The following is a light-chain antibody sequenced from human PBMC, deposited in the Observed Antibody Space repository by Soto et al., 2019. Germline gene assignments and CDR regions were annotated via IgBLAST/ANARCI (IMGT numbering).Light chain of an antibody. J-gene: IGKJ4*01. CDR1: QSVSVY. CDR2: DAS. CDR3: QQRINWRKLT. Sequence: IVLTQSPATLSLSPGESATLSCRASQSVSVYLAWYQQKPGQPPRLIIYDASTRATGAPARFSGSGSETDFTLTISSLEPEDFAVYYCQQRINWRKLTFGGGTKLEI. V-gene: IGKV3-11*01.